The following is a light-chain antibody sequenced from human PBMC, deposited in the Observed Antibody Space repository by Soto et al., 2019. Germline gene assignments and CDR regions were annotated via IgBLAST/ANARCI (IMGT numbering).Light chain of an antibody. J-gene: IGLJ1*01. CDR1: SSDVGSYNY. CDR3: SSYTSSSTYV. Sequence: QSVLTQPASVSGSPGQSITISCTGTSSDVGSYNYVSWYQQHPGKAPKVMIYEVSNRPSGVSNRSSGSKSGNTASLTISGLQAEDEADYYCSSYTSSSTYVFGTGTKVTVL. CDR2: EVS. V-gene: IGLV2-14*01.